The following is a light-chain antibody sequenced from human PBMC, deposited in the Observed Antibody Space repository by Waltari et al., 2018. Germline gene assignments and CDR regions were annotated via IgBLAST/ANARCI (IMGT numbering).Light chain of an antibody. J-gene: IGKJ1*01. V-gene: IGKV2-29*02. CDR3: MQALQAPWT. CDR2: RVS. CDR1: QSLLHSNENTY. Sequence: DIVLTQTPLSLPVTPGEPASISCKSSQSLLHSNENTYLYWYLQKPGQPPRLLIYRVSNRFSEVPDRFSGSGSGTDFTLKISRVEAEDVGTYYCMQALQAPWTFGQGTKVEIK.